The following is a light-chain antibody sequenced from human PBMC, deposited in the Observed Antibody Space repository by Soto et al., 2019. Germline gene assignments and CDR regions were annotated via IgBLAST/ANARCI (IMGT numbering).Light chain of an antibody. J-gene: IGKJ2*01. V-gene: IGKV1-39*01. CDR1: HNINSY. Sequence: DIQMTQSPSSLSASVGDRVTITCRASHNINSYLNWYQQKPGKAPQLLIYAASTLQSGVPSRFRGSGSGTDFTLTISSLQPEDIATYYCQQSYSTLYTFGQGTKLEIK. CDR3: QQSYSTLYT. CDR2: AAS.